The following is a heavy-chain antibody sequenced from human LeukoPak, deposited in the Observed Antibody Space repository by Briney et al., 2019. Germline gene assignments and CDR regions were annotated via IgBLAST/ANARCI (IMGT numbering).Heavy chain of an antibody. V-gene: IGHV1-69*05. CDR3: ARGGLPGVVPAAIYWFDP. J-gene: IGHJ5*02. D-gene: IGHD2-2*02. CDR2: IIPIFGTA. CDR1: GGTFSSYA. Sequence: SVKVSCKASGGTFSSYAISWVRQAPGQGLEWMGGIIPIFGTANYAQKFQGRVTITTDESTSTAYMELSSLRSEDTAVYYCARGGLPGVVPAAIYWFDPWGQGTLVTVSS.